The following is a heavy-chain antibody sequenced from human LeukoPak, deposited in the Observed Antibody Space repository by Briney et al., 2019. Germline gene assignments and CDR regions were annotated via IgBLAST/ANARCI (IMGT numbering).Heavy chain of an antibody. CDR1: GGSISNYY. D-gene: IGHD1-1*01. Sequence: PSETLSLTCTVSGGSISNYYWNWIRQPPGKGLEWIGYIYYTGNTNYNPSLKSRVTISVDTSKNRFSLKLSSVTAADTAVYYCARDRLQLQSWGQGTLATVSS. CDR3: ARDRLQLQS. J-gene: IGHJ5*02. CDR2: IYYTGNT. V-gene: IGHV4-59*01.